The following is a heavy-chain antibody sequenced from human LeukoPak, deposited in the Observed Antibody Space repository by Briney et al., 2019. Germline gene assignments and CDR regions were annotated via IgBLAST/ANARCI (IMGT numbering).Heavy chain of an antibody. CDR1: GGTFSSYA. J-gene: IGHJ6*02. CDR2: IIPIFGIA. D-gene: IGHD3-3*01. CDR3: AQGSLRFLNGMDV. Sequence: SVKVSCKASGGTFSSYAISWVRQAPGQGLEWMGRIIPIFGIANYAQKFQGRVTITADKSTGTAYMELSSLRSEDTAVYYCAQGSLRFLNGMDVWGQGTTVTVSS. V-gene: IGHV1-69*04.